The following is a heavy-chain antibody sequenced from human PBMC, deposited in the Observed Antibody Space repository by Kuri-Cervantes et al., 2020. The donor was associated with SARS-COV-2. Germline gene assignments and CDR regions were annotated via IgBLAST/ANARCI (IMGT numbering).Heavy chain of an antibody. Sequence: GESLKISCEDSGFLFSASAIHWVRQAPGKGLEWVGFIRSKAYGGTTEYAASVKGRFTISRDDSKSIAYLQMNSLKTEDTAVYYCTRHDFWSAYYFDYWGQGTLVTVSS. V-gene: IGHV3-49*04. CDR3: TRHDFWSAYYFDY. CDR1: GFLFSASA. D-gene: IGHD3-3*01. CDR2: IRSKAYGGTT. J-gene: IGHJ4*02.